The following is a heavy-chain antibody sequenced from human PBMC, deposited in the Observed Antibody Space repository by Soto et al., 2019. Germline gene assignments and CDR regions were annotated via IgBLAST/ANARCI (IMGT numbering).Heavy chain of an antibody. CDR1: GGSFSGYY. J-gene: IGHJ4*02. V-gene: IGHV4-34*01. Sequence: QVQLQQWGAGLLKPSETLSLTCAVYGGSFSGYYSSWIRQPPGKGLEWIGEINHSGSTNYNPSLKSRVTISVDTSKNQFSLKLSSVTAADTAVYYCARVGVRGEPQRESNYYDSSGYYYLDYWGQGTLVTVSS. D-gene: IGHD3-22*01. CDR3: ARVGVRGEPQRESNYYDSSGYYYLDY. CDR2: INHSGST.